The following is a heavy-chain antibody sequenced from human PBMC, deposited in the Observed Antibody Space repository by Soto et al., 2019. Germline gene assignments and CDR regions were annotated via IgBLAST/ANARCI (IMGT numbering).Heavy chain of an antibody. Sequence: ASVKVSCKVSGYTLTELSMHWVRQAPGKGLEWMGGFDPEDGETIYAQKFQGRVTMTEDTSTDTAYMELSSLRSEDTAVYYCATDLYSYGHFDYWSQGTLVTVSS. V-gene: IGHV1-24*01. CDR3: ATDLYSYGHFDY. D-gene: IGHD5-18*01. CDR1: GYTLTELS. J-gene: IGHJ4*02. CDR2: FDPEDGET.